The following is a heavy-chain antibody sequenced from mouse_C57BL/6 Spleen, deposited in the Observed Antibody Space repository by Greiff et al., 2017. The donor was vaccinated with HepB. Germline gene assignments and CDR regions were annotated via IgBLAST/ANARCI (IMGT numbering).Heavy chain of an antibody. J-gene: IGHJ4*01. D-gene: IGHD3-2*02. CDR2: IDPETGGT. CDR1: GYTFTDYE. Sequence: QVQLKQSGAELVRPGASVTLSCKASGYTFTDYEMHWVKQTPVHGLEWIGAIDPETGGTAYNQKFKGKAILTADKSSSTAYMELRSLTSEDSAVYYCTRNRQLRDYAMDYWGQGTSVTVSS. V-gene: IGHV1-15*01. CDR3: TRNRQLRDYAMDY.